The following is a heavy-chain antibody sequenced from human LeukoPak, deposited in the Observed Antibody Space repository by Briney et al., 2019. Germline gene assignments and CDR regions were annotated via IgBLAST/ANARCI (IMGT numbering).Heavy chain of an antibody. CDR1: GFTFSSYE. Sequence: PGGSLRLSCAASGFTFSSYEINWVRQAPGKGLEWVSYISSSGSTIFYADSVKGRFTISRDNAKNSLYLQMNSLRSEDTAVYYCARGPSGYHNTGGQGTLVTVSS. CDR3: ARGPSGYHNT. CDR2: ISSSGSTI. J-gene: IGHJ4*02. V-gene: IGHV3-48*03. D-gene: IGHD5-12*01.